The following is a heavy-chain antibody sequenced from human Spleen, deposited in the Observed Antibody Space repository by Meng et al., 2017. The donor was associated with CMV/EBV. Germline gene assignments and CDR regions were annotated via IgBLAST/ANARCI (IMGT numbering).Heavy chain of an antibody. Sequence: GESLKISCATSGFTFTSYAMYWVRQAPGKGLEWVSSISYDGSLKYYADSVKGRFTFSRDNSNNTLYLQMDSLTAEDTAVYYCAREGLVVGVFGSWGQGTPVTVSS. J-gene: IGHJ4*02. CDR1: GFTFTSYA. D-gene: IGHD2-15*01. CDR2: ISYDGSLK. V-gene: IGHV3-30*04. CDR3: AREGLVVGVFGS.